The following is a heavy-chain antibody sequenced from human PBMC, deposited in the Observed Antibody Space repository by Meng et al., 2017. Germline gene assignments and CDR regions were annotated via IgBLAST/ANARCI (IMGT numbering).Heavy chain of an antibody. CDR1: GYTFTSYD. J-gene: IGHJ4*02. CDR3: ARVYRYDSSGYYREYFDY. CDR2: MNPNSGNT. V-gene: IGHV1-8*03. Sequence: ASVKVSCKASGYTFTSYDITWVRQATGQGLEWMGWMNPNSGNTGYAQKFQGRVTITRNTSISTAYMELSSLRSEDTAVYYCARVYRYDSSGYYREYFDYWGQGTLVTVSS. D-gene: IGHD3-22*01.